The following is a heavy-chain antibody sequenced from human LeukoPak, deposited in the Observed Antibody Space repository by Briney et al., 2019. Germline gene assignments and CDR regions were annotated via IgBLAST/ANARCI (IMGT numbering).Heavy chain of an antibody. CDR2: ISSSGSTI. CDR1: GFTFSSYS. J-gene: IGHJ4*02. D-gene: IGHD2-2*01. Sequence: GGSLRLSCAASGFTFSSYSMNWVRQAPGKGLEWVSYISSSGSTIYYTDSVKGRFTISRDNAKNSLYLQMDSLRAEDAAVYYCARDLYLQGTFDYWGQGTLVTVSS. V-gene: IGHV3-48*04. CDR3: ARDLYLQGTFDY.